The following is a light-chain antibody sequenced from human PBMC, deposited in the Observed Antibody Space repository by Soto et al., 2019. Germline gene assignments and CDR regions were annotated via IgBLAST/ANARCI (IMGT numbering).Light chain of an antibody. V-gene: IGKV1-9*01. CDR1: QGIRSY. J-gene: IGKJ1*01. Sequence: IQLTQSPSSLSASVGDRVTITCRASQGIRSYLAWYQQKPGEAPKLLIYAASTLQSGVPSRFSGSGSGTDFTLTISSLQPEDFATHYCQQLNSYPRTFGQGTKVEIK. CDR3: QQLNSYPRT. CDR2: AAS.